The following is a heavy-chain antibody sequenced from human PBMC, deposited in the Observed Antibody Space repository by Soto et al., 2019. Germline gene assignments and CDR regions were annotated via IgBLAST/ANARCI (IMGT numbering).Heavy chain of an antibody. J-gene: IGHJ4*02. D-gene: IGHD3-16*01. Sequence: EVQLVESGGNLVQPGGSLRLSCAASGFTFSNYNMNWVRQAPGKGLEWVAYISSSGRTIYYADSVKGRCSFYRDNSENSLDLQLHSLRDEDTALYYCARDGRRGKIAGWGSIFDYWGQGTLVTVSS. CDR3: ARDGRRGKIAGWGSIFDY. V-gene: IGHV3-48*02. CDR2: ISSSGRTI. CDR1: GFTFSNYN.